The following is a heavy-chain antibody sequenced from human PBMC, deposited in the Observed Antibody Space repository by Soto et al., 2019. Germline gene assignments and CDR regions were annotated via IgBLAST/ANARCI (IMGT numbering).Heavy chain of an antibody. D-gene: IGHD3-10*01. Sequence: QVQLVESGGGVVQPGRSLRLSCAASGFTFSSYGMHWVRQAPGKGLEWVAVIWYDGSNKYYADSVKGRFTISRDNSKNTLYLQMNSLRAEDTAVHYCARDKAGAQFDYWGQGTLVTVSS. CDR1: GFTFSSYG. J-gene: IGHJ4*02. CDR2: IWYDGSNK. CDR3: ARDKAGAQFDY. V-gene: IGHV3-33*01.